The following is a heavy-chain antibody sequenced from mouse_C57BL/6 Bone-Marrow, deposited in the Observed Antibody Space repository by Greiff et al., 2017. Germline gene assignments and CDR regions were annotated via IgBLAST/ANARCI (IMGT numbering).Heavy chain of an antibody. V-gene: IGHV1-82*01. D-gene: IGHD2-4*01. CDR2: IYPGDGDT. CDR3: ARGYDYPAY. Sequence: QVQLQQSGPELVKPGASVKISCKASGYAFSSSWMNWVKQRPGKGLEWIGRIYPGDGDTNYNGKFKGKATLTADKSSSTAYMQLSSLTSEDSAVYFCARGYDYPAYWGQGTTLTVSA. J-gene: IGHJ2*01. CDR1: GYAFSSSW.